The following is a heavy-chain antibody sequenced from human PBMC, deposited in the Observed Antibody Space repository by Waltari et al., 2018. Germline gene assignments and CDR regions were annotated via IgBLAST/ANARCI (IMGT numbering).Heavy chain of an antibody. V-gene: IGHV3-23*01. J-gene: IGHJ6*02. CDR3: AKGDIAVRFLEWLDYGMDV. Sequence: EVQLLESGGGLVQPGGSLRLSCAASGFTFSSYAMSWVRQAPGKGLEWVSAISGSGGSTYYADSVKGRFTISRDNSKNTLYLQMNSLRAEDTAVYYCAKGDIAVRFLEWLDYGMDVWGQGTTVTVSS. D-gene: IGHD3-3*01. CDR2: ISGSGGST. CDR1: GFTFSSYA.